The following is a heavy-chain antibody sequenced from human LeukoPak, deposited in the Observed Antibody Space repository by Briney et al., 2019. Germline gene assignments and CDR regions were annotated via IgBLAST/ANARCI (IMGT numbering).Heavy chain of an antibody. Sequence: SETLSLTCTVSGDSVSSGNYYWSWLRQPPGKGLEWIGDVYYSGSTNYNPALKSRITISVDTSKNQSSLKLSSVTAADTAVYYCARATKSNLCVDYYYGMDVWGQGTTVTVSS. J-gene: IGHJ6*02. CDR2: VYYSGST. D-gene: IGHD2-2*01. V-gene: IGHV4-61*01. CDR1: GDSVSSGNYY. CDR3: ARATKSNLCVDYYYGMDV.